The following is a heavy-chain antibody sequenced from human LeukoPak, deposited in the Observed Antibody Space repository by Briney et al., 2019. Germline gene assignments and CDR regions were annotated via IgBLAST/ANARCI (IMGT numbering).Heavy chain of an antibody. Sequence: PSETLSLTCTVSGGSINDYYWTWIRQPPGKGLEWIAYVYYSGNTNYNSSLESRVTISVDTSKNQFSLRLNSVTAADTAVYYCVRGRAWFDPWGQGTLVTVSS. J-gene: IGHJ5*02. CDR1: GGSINDYY. CDR3: VRGRAWFDP. D-gene: IGHD3-10*01. CDR2: VYYSGNT. V-gene: IGHV4-59*01.